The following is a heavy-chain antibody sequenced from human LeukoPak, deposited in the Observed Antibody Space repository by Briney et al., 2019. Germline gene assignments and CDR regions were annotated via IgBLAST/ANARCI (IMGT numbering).Heavy chain of an antibody. CDR3: AKDARHDNSGYPDY. D-gene: IGHD3-22*01. J-gene: IGHJ4*02. CDR2: ISWNSGSI. Sequence: GRSLRLSCAASGFTFDDYAMHWVRQAPGKGLEWGSGISWNSGSIGYADSVKGRFTSSRDKAKNSLYLQMNSLRAEDMALYYCAKDARHDNSGYPDYWGQGTLVTVSS. CDR1: GFTFDDYA. V-gene: IGHV3-9*03.